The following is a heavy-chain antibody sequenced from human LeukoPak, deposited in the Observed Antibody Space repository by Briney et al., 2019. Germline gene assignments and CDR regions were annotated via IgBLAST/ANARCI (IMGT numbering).Heavy chain of an antibody. J-gene: IGHJ4*02. CDR3: ARASAPYYYDSSGYYPFDY. D-gene: IGHD3-22*01. Sequence: SETLSLTCTVSGGSISSGDYYWSWIRQPPGKGLEWIGYIYYSGSTYYNPSLKSLVTISVDTSKNQFSLKLSSVTAADTAVYYCARASAPYYYDSSGYYPFDYWGQGTLVTVSS. CDR1: GGSISSGDYY. V-gene: IGHV4-30-4*01. CDR2: IYYSGST.